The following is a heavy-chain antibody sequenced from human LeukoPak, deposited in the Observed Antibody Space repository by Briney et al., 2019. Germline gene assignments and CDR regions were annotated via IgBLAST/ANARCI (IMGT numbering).Heavy chain of an antibody. CDR2: IYYSGST. CDR3: ARAYKLPSIIWFGELKGFDY. J-gene: IGHJ4*02. D-gene: IGHD3-10*01. CDR1: GGSISRSTYY. Sequence: SETLSLTCSVAGGSISRSTYYWAWIRQPPGKGLEWIGTIYYSGSTNYNPSLKSRVTISVDTSKNQFSLKLSSVTAADTAVYYCARAYKLPSIIWFGELKGFDYWGQGTLVTVSS. V-gene: IGHV4-61*05.